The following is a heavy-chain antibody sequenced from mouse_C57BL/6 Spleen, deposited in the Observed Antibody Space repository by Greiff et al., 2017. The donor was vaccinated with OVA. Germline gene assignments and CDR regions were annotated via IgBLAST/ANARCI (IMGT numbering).Heavy chain of an antibody. CDR2: IRSKSNNYAT. Sequence: EAGGGLVQPKGSLKLSCAASGFSFNTYAMNWVRQAPGKGLEWVARIRSKSNNYATYYADSVKDRFTISRDDSESMLYLQMNNLKTEDTAMYYCVRRSTEGAMDYWGQGTSVTVSS. V-gene: IGHV10-1*01. CDR3: VRRSTEGAMDY. J-gene: IGHJ4*01. D-gene: IGHD5-1*01. CDR1: GFSFNTYA.